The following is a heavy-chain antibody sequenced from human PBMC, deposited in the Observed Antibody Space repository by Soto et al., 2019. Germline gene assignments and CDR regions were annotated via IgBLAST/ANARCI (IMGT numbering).Heavy chain of an antibody. CDR3: ARIYGTYYDICTGLWGGHFDY. CDR2: INPSGGNT. D-gene: IGHD3-9*01. CDR1: GYTFTNNY. V-gene: IGHV1-46*03. J-gene: IGHJ4*02. Sequence: QVQLVQSGAEEKKPGASVKVSCKASGYTFTNNYVVWVRQAPGQGLEWMGIINPSGGNTSYAQKYQDRVTMTSDTSTSTIYIELSSLRSEYTAVFYCARIYGTYYDICTGLWGGHFDYWGQGTQVTVSS.